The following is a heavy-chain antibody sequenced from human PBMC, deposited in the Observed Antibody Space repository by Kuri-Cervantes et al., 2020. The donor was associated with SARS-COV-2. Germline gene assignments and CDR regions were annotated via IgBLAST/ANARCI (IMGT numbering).Heavy chain of an antibody. CDR2: ISYDGSNK. CDR3: AREGAFDNYYYYYMDV. J-gene: IGHJ6*03. CDR1: GFTFSSYA. V-gene: IGHV3-30*04. Sequence: GESLKISCAASGFTFSSYAMHWVRQAPGKGLEWVAVISYDGSNKYYADSVKGRFTISRDNSKNTLYLQMNSLRAEDTAVYYCAREGAFDNYYYYYMDVWDKGTTVTVSS. D-gene: IGHD1-26*01.